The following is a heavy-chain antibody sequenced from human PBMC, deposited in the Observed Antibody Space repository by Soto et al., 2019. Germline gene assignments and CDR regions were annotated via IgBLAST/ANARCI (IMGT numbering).Heavy chain of an antibody. V-gene: IGHV4-59*01. J-gene: IGHJ4*02. Sequence: SETLSLTCTVSGGSISSYYWSWIRQPPGKGLEWIGYIYYSGSTNYNPSLKSRVTISVDTSKNQFSLKLSSVTAADTAVYYCASTKVGIGRGWYGIFDYWGQGTLVTVS. CDR3: ASTKVGIGRGWYGIFDY. CDR2: IYYSGST. D-gene: IGHD6-19*01. CDR1: GGSISSYY.